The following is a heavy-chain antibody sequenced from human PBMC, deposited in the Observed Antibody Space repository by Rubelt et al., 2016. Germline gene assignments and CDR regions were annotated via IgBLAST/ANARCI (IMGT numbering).Heavy chain of an antibody. Sequence: QVQLRQSGPGLVKPLQTLSLTCAISGDSVSSNTAAWNWIRQSPSRGLEWLGRTYYRSKWYNDYSESVKNRITVTPDTSKNQFSPVLYSVTPEDTAVYYCARDPPGDDTDYDYWGQGTPVTVSS. CDR2: TYYRSKWYN. CDR1: GDSVSSNTAA. CDR3: ARDPPGDDTDYDY. J-gene: IGHJ4*02. V-gene: IGHV6-1*01. D-gene: IGHD7-27*01.